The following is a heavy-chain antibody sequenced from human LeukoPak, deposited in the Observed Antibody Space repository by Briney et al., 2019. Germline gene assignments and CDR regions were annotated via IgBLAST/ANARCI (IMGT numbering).Heavy chain of an antibody. D-gene: IGHD6-13*01. CDR3: AKDPVYSTSQRYFDY. CDR1: GFTFSSYA. CDR2: ISGSGGSI. V-gene: IGHV3-23*01. Sequence: QSGGSLRLSCAASGFTFSSYAMSWVRQAPGTGLEWVSAISGSGGSIYHADSVKGRFTISKDSSKNTVYLQMNNLRDEDTALYYCAKDPVYSTSQRYFDYWGQGTLVTVSS. J-gene: IGHJ4*02.